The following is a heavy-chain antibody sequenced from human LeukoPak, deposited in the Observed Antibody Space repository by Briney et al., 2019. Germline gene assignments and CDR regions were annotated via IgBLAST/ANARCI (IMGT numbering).Heavy chain of an antibody. Sequence: PSETLSLTCAVYGGSFSGYYWSWIRQPPGKGLEWIGEINHSGSTNYNPSLKSRVTISVDTSKNQFSLRLSSVTAADTAVYYCARGLGVVVVAATHFDYWGQGTLVTVSS. CDR2: INHSGST. V-gene: IGHV4-34*01. CDR1: GGSFSGYY. J-gene: IGHJ4*02. D-gene: IGHD2-15*01. CDR3: ARGLGVVVVAATHFDY.